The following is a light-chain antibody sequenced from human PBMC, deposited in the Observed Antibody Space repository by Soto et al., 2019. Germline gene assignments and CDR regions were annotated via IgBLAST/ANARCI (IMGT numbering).Light chain of an antibody. CDR2: KAS. J-gene: IGKJ1*01. CDR3: QHSTRYSEA. V-gene: IGKV1-5*03. Sequence: DMQMSQSPSTLTGSVGDRVTITCRASQTISSWLAWYQQKPGKAPKLLIYKASTLKSGVPSRFSGSGSGTEFTLTISSLKPDDFATYYCQHSTRYSEAFGQGTKVDIK. CDR1: QTISSW.